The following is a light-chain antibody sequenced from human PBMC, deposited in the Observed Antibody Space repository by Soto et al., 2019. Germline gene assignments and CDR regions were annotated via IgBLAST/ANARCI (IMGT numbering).Light chain of an antibody. CDR1: SSDVGGYDY. Sequence: QSVPTQPASVSGSPGQSITISCTGTSSDVGGYDYVSWYQQHPGKAPKLMIYEVSNRPSGVSNRFSGSKSGSTASLTISGLQAEDEADYYCSSYTSSSTYVFGTGTKVTVL. V-gene: IGLV2-14*01. J-gene: IGLJ1*01. CDR2: EVS. CDR3: SSYTSSSTYV.